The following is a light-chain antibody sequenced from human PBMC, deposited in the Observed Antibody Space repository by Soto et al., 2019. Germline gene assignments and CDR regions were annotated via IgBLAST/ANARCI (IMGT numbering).Light chain of an antibody. J-gene: IGKJ1*01. CDR3: QQSYSTPRT. CDR2: GAS. Sequence: DIQMTQSPSSLSASVGDRVTITCRAIQSISNYLNWYQQKPGKAPKLLIYGASSLQSGVPSRFSGSGSGTDFTLTISSLQPEDFATYYCQQSYSTPRTFGQGTKVDIK. V-gene: IGKV1-39*01. CDR1: QSISNY.